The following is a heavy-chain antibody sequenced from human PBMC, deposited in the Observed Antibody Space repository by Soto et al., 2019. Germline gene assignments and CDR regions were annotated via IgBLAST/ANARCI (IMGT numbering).Heavy chain of an antibody. CDR1: GGSISSGGYY. CDR2: IYYSGST. V-gene: IGHV4-31*03. CDR3: ARGRDVVVPAAQYYFDY. J-gene: IGHJ4*02. Sequence: QVQLQESGPGLVKPSQTLSLTCTVSGGSISSGGYYWSWIRQHPGKGLEWIGYIYYSGSTYYNPSLTSRVTISVDTSKNQFSLKLSSVTAADTAVYYCARGRDVVVPAAQYYFDYWGQGTLVTVSS. D-gene: IGHD2-2*01.